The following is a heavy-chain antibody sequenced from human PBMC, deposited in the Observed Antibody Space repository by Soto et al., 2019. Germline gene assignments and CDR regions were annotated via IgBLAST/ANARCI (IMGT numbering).Heavy chain of an antibody. Sequence: GASVKVSCKASGYTFTSYYMHWVRQAPGQGLEWMGIINPSGGSTSYAQKFQGRVTMTRDTSTSTVYMELSSLRSEDTAVYYCARMNIVVVPAASSFPDYWGQGTLVTVSS. CDR3: ARMNIVVVPAASSFPDY. CDR2: INPSGGST. V-gene: IGHV1-46*03. CDR1: GYTFTSYY. J-gene: IGHJ4*02. D-gene: IGHD2-2*01.